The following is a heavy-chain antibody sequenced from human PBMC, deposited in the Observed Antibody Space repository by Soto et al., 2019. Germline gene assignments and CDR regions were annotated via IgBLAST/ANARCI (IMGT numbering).Heavy chain of an antibody. V-gene: IGHV4-39*01. J-gene: IGHJ5*02. Sequence: PSETLSLTCTVSGGSISSSSYYWGWIRQPPGKGLEWIGSIYYSGSTYYNPSLKSRVTISVDTSKNQFSLKLSSVTAADTAVYYCARHRSGWELPYNWFDPRGQGTLVTVSS. CDR2: IYYSGST. CDR3: ARHRSGWELPYNWFDP. D-gene: IGHD1-26*01. CDR1: GGSISSSSYY.